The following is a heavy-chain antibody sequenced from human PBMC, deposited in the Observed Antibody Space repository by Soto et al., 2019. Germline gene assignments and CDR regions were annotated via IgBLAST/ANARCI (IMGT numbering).Heavy chain of an antibody. CDR3: ARGSWDDVTGHYYMDV. CDR2: AYYRSKWYI. Sequence: SQTLSLTCDISGDSVSSNSAAWNWIRQTPSRGLEWLGRAYYRSKWYINYAVSVKSRITVNPDTSKNQFSLQLNSVTPEDTAVYYCARGSWDDVTGHYYMDVWGKGTTVTVSS. CDR1: GDSVSSNSAA. V-gene: IGHV6-1*01. J-gene: IGHJ6*03. D-gene: IGHD1-1*01.